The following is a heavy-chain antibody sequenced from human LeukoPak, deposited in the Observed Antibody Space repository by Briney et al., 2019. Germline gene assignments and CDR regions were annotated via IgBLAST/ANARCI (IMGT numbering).Heavy chain of an antibody. V-gene: IGHV3-21*04. CDR1: GFTFGSYS. CDR2: ISSSSSYI. CDR3: ARVVDPWYFDY. Sequence: GGSLRLSCAASGFTFGSYSMNWVRQAPGRGLEWVSSISSSSSYIYYADSVKGRFTISRDNAKISLYLQMNSLRAEDTAVYYCARVVDPWYFDYWGQGTLVTVSS. J-gene: IGHJ4*02.